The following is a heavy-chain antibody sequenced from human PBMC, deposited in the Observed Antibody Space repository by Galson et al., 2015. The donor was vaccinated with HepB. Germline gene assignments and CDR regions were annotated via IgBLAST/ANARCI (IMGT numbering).Heavy chain of an antibody. D-gene: IGHD2-2*02. Sequence: CAISGDSVSSNIATWNWVRQSPSRGLEWLGRTYYRSEWSNDYATSLKSRIVINPDTSKNQFSLQMNSLRADDTSVYYCGRGRTSASQYTIGKWGQGMLVIVSS. CDR2: TYYRSEWSN. J-gene: IGHJ4*02. CDR3: GRGRTSASQYTIGK. V-gene: IGHV6-1*01. CDR1: GDSVSSNIAT.